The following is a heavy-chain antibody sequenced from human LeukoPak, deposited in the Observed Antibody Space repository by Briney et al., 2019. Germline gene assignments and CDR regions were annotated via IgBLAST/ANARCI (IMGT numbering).Heavy chain of an antibody. CDR3: AREYYGSGYLDY. V-gene: IGHV1-69*13. CDR1: GGTFSSYA. CDR2: IIPIFGTA. Sequence: SVKVSCKASGGTFSSYAISWVRQAPGQGLEWMGGIIPIFGTANYAQKFQGRVTITADESTSIAYMELSSLRSEDTAVYYCAREYYGSGYLDYWGQGTLVTVSS. J-gene: IGHJ4*02. D-gene: IGHD3-10*01.